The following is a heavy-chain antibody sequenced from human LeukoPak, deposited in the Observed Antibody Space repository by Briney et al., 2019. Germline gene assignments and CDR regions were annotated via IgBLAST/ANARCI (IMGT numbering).Heavy chain of an antibody. CDR1: GFTFSSYA. V-gene: IGHV3-30-3*01. Sequence: GGSLRLSFAASGFTFSSYAMHWVRQAPGKGLEWVAVISYDGSNKYYADSVKGRFTISRDNSKNTLYLQMNSLRAEDTAVYYCARGGLSDYWGGGTLVAVSS. CDR2: ISYDGSNK. J-gene: IGHJ4*02. CDR3: ARGGLSDY. D-gene: IGHD3-16*01.